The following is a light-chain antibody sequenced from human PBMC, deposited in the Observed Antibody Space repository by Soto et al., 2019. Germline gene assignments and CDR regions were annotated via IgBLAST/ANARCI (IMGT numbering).Light chain of an antibody. CDR2: GAS. J-gene: IGKJ1*01. CDR3: QHYGSSWT. CDR1: QTVSSSY. V-gene: IGKV3-20*01. Sequence: EIVLTQSPGTLSLSPGERATLSCRASQTVSSSYLAWYQQKPGQAPRLLIYGASTRATGIPDRFSGSGSGTDFTLTIARLEPEDFAVFYGQHYGSSWTFGQGTKVEIK.